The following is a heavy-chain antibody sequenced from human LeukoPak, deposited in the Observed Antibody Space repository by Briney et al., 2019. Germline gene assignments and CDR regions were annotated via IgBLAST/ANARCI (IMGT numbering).Heavy chain of an antibody. Sequence: PGGSLRLSCVASGFTFNNYAMTWVRQAPGKGLEWVSAISGSGYSTYYADSVKGRFTISRDNSKNTLYLQMNSLRAEDTAVYYCVKVGYYDSSGEIDYWGQGTLVTVSS. CDR1: GFTFNNYA. CDR2: ISGSGYST. V-gene: IGHV3-23*01. CDR3: VKVGYYDSSGEIDY. D-gene: IGHD3-22*01. J-gene: IGHJ4*02.